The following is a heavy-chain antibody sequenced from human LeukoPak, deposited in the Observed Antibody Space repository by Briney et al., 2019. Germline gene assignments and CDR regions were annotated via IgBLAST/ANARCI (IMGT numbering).Heavy chain of an antibody. J-gene: IGHJ4*02. V-gene: IGHV1-8*03. D-gene: IGHD5-18*01. CDR2: MNPNSGNT. Sequence: ASVEVSCKASGYTFTSYDINWVRQATGQGLEWMGWMNPNSGNTGYAQKFQGRVTITRNTSISTAYMELSSLRSEDTAVYYCARDENAGYSYGSDFDYWGQGTLVTVSS. CDR3: ARDENAGYSYGSDFDY. CDR1: GYTFTSYD.